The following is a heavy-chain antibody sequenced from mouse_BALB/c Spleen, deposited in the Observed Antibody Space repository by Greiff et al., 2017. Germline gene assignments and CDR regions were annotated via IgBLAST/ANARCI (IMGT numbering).Heavy chain of an antibody. CDR2: IRNKANGYTT. J-gene: IGHJ2*01. Sequence: EVKVVESGGGLVQPGGSLRLSCATSGFTFTDYYMSWVRQPPGKALEWLGFIRNKANGYTTEYSASVKGRFTISRDNSQSILYLQMNTLRAEDSATYYCAREVGNLDYWGQGTTLTVSS. D-gene: IGHD2-1*01. V-gene: IGHV7-3*02. CDR3: AREVGNLDY. CDR1: GFTFTDYY.